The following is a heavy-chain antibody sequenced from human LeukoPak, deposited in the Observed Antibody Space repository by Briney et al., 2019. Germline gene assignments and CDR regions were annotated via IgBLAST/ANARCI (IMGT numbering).Heavy chain of an antibody. CDR2: MNPNSGNT. CDR1: GYTFTSYD. Sequence: ASVKVSCKASGYTFTSYDINWVRQATGQGLEWMGWMNPNSGNTGYAQKFQGRVTMTRNTSISTAYMELSSLRSEGTAVYYCARGLATMVRGVITYWGQGTLVTVSS. D-gene: IGHD3-10*01. CDR3: ARGLATMVRGVITY. V-gene: IGHV1-8*01. J-gene: IGHJ4*02.